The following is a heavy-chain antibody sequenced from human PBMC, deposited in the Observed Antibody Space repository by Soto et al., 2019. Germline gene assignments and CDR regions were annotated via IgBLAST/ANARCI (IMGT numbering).Heavy chain of an antibody. Sequence: QVQLVESGGGVVQPGGSLRLSCGASGFTFRSYGMHWVRQAPGKGLEWVAVIRYDGSDPEYADSVKGRVTISRDNSQNMLYLPMNSLSADDTAVYYCARGGTTPIDSWGQGTLVTVSS. D-gene: IGHD4-17*01. CDR2: IRYDGSDP. CDR3: ARGGTTPIDS. V-gene: IGHV3-33*01. J-gene: IGHJ4*02. CDR1: GFTFRSYG.